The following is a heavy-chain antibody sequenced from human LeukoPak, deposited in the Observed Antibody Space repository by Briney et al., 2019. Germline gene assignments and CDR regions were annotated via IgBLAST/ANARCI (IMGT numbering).Heavy chain of an antibody. V-gene: IGHV4-34*01. Sequence: SETLSLTCAVYGGSFSGYYWSWIRQPPGKGLEWIGEINHSGSTNYNPSLKSRVTISVGTSKNQFSLKLSSVTAADTAVYYCARGSHYYGSGSYYFSEDYWGQGTLVTVSS. CDR3: ARGSHYYGSGSYYFSEDY. CDR1: GGSFSGYY. J-gene: IGHJ4*02. CDR2: INHSGST. D-gene: IGHD3-10*01.